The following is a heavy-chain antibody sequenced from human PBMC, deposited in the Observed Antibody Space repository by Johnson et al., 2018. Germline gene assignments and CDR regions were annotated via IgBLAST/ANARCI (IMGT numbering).Heavy chain of an antibody. J-gene: IGHJ3*01. CDR3: ARGLFISSDAFDV. CDR2: INPTSGNI. V-gene: IGHV1-8*01. D-gene: IGHD2-2*01. Sequence: QVQLVQSGAEVKKPGASVKVSCTASGYTFTNYDINWVRQAPGQGLEWMGWINPTSGNIGYAQKFQGRVTMTRKTSISTAYMELTSLGSEDTAVYYWARGLFISSDAFDVWGQGTMVTVSS. CDR1: GYTFTNYD.